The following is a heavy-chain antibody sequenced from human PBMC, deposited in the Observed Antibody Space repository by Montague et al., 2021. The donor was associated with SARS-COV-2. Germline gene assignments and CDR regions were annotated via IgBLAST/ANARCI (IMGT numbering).Heavy chain of an antibody. Sequence: SLRLSCAASGFTFSNCDMHWVRQVIGKGLEYVSAISSNGDSAYYPDPVKGRFIISRDNSKNTLFLQMSSLTTEDSAVYYCVKGRLWEGENLDCWGQGTLVTVSS. D-gene: IGHD1-26*01. V-gene: IGHV3-64D*09. CDR3: VKGRLWEGENLDC. CDR2: ISSNGDSA. CDR1: GFTFSNCD. J-gene: IGHJ4*02.